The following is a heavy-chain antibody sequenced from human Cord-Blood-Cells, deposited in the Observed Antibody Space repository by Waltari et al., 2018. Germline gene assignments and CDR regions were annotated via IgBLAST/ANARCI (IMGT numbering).Heavy chain of an antibody. CDR2: IIPSLGIA. Sequence: QVPLVQSGAEVKKPGSSVKVSSKASGGTFSSYATSWVRQDPGHRVEWMGRIIPSLGIANYAQKFQGRVTITADKSTSTAYMERSSLRSEDTAVYYCARDKRKGYCSSTSCYPDAFDIWGQGTMVTVSS. CDR3: ARDKRKGYCSSTSCYPDAFDI. V-gene: IGHV1-69*09. J-gene: IGHJ3*02. CDR1: GGTFSSYA. D-gene: IGHD2-2*01.